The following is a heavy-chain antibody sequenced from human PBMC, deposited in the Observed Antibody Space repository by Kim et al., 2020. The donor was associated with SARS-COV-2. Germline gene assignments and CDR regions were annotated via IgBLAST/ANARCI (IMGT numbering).Heavy chain of an antibody. D-gene: IGHD2-2*01. V-gene: IGHV1-69*13. Sequence: SVKVSCKASGGTFSSYAISWVRQAPGQGLEWMGGIIPIFGTANYAQKFQGRVTITADESTSTAYMELSSLRSEDTAVYYCAMGIVPAAIGPYYYGMDVWGQGTTVTVSS. J-gene: IGHJ6*02. CDR2: IIPIFGTA. CDR1: GGTFSSYA. CDR3: AMGIVPAAIGPYYYGMDV.